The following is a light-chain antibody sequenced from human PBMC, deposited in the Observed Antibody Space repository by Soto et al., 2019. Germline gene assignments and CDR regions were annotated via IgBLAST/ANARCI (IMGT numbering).Light chain of an antibody. CDR1: SSDVGSYNL. V-gene: IGLV2-23*01. CDR2: EGS. Sequence: QSVLTQPASVSGPPGQSITISCTGTSSDVGSYNLVSWYQQHPGKAPKLMIYEGSKRPSGVSNRFSGSKSGNTASLTISGLQADDEADYYCCSYAGSSTPYVFGTGTKVTVL. CDR3: CSYAGSSTPYV. J-gene: IGLJ1*01.